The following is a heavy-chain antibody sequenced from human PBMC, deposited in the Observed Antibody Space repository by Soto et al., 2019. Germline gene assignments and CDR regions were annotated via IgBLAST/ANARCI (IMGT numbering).Heavy chain of an antibody. Sequence: GGSLRLSCAASGFTVSSNYMSWVRQAPGKGLEWVAFISYDGSNKYYADSVKGRFTISRDNSKNTLYLQMNSLRAEDTAVYYCAREGYYYDSSGYPDYFDYWGQGTLVTVSS. D-gene: IGHD3-22*01. CDR3: AREGYYYDSSGYPDYFDY. CDR2: ISYDGSNK. CDR1: GFTVSSNY. J-gene: IGHJ4*02. V-gene: IGHV3-30-3*01.